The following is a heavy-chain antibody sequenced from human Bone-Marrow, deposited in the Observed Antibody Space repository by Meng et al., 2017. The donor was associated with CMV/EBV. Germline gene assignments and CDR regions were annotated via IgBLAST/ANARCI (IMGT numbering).Heavy chain of an antibody. D-gene: IGHD3-3*01. J-gene: IGHJ4*02. Sequence: GESLKISCAASGFTFSSFYMSWVRQTPGKGLEWVSSISSSSKSIYYAHSLKGRFTISRDNAKNSLYLQMNSLRAEDTAVYYCARPYDFWSGFPPFYWGQGTLVTVSS. CDR3: ARPYDFWSGFPPFY. CDR2: ISSSSKSI. V-gene: IGHV3-21*01. CDR1: GFTFSSFY.